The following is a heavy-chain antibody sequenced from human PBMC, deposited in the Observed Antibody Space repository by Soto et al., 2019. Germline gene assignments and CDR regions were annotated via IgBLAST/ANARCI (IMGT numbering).Heavy chain of an antibody. CDR1: GFTFSGSA. CDR3: TTSYCSSTSCYDHYYYGMDV. Sequence: PGGSLRLSCAASGFTFSGSAMHWVRQASGKGLEWVGRIRSKANSYATAYAASVKGRFTISRDDSKNTAYLQMNSLKTEDTAVYYCTTSYCSSTSCYDHYYYGMDVWGQGTTVTVS. V-gene: IGHV3-73*01. CDR2: IRSKANSYAT. D-gene: IGHD2-2*01. J-gene: IGHJ6*02.